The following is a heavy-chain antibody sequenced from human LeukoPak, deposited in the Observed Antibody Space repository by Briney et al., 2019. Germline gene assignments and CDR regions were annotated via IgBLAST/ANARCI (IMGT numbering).Heavy chain of an antibody. V-gene: IGHV4-4*07. Sequence: SETLSLTCTVSGGSISSYYWSWIRQPAGKGLEWIGRIYTSGSTNYNPSLQSRVTMSVDTSKNQFSLKLSSVTAADTAVYYCARGFRRDGYNYGASDFDYWGQGTLVTVSS. CDR2: IYTSGST. CDR3: ARGFRRDGYNYGASDFDY. CDR1: GGSISSYY. J-gene: IGHJ4*02. D-gene: IGHD5-24*01.